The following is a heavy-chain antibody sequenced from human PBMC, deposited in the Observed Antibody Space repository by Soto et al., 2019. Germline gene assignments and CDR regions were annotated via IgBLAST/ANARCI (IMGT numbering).Heavy chain of an antibody. V-gene: IGHV3-30*18. D-gene: IGHD4-17*01. J-gene: IGHJ3*02. CDR3: AKDRPTGDYVGDAFDI. CDR1: GFTFSSYG. Sequence: GGSLRLSCAASGFTFSSYGMHWVRQAPGKGLEWVAVISYDGSNKYYADSVKGRFTISRDNSKNTLYLQMNSLRAEDTAVYYCAKDRPTGDYVGDAFDIWGQGTMVTVSS. CDR2: ISYDGSNK.